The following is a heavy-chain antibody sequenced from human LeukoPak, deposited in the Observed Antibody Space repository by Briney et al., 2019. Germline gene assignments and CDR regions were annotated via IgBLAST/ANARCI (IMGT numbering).Heavy chain of an antibody. CDR3: AREPYTYYYDSSGYFGN. V-gene: IGHV3-33*01. CDR2: IWYDGSNK. CDR1: GFTFSSYG. Sequence: PGRSLRLSCAASGFTFSSYGMHWVRQAPGKGLEWVAVIWYDGSNKYYADSVKGRFTIPRDNSKNTLYLQMNSLRAEDTAVYYCAREPYTYYYDSSGYFGNCGQGTLVTVSS. J-gene: IGHJ4*02. D-gene: IGHD3-22*01.